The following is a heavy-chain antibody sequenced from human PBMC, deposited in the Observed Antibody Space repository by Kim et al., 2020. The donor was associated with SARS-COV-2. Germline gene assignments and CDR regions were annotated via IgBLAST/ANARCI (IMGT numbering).Heavy chain of an antibody. D-gene: IGHD3-10*01. Sequence: ASVKVSCKASGYTFTSYAMHWVRQAPGQRLEWMGWINAGNGNTKYSQKFQGRVTITRDTSASTAYMELSSLRSEDTAVYYCARDGVIGSYYYGSGSLPDVWGQGTTVTVSS. CDR2: INAGNGNT. J-gene: IGHJ6*02. V-gene: IGHV1-3*01. CDR3: ARDGVIGSYYYGSGSLPDV. CDR1: GYTFTSYA.